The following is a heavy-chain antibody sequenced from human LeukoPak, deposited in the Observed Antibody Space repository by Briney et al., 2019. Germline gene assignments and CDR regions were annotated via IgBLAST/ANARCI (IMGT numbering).Heavy chain of an antibody. Sequence: GGSLRLSCAASGFTFTNYAMSWVRQAPGKRLEWVSAISGSGGSTYYADSVKGRFTISRDNSKNTLYLQMNSLRAEDTAVYYCAKVPGYSSGWYPLEAFDIWGQGTMVTVSS. V-gene: IGHV3-23*01. CDR3: AKVPGYSSGWYPLEAFDI. J-gene: IGHJ3*02. CDR1: GFTFTNYA. CDR2: ISGSGGST. D-gene: IGHD6-19*01.